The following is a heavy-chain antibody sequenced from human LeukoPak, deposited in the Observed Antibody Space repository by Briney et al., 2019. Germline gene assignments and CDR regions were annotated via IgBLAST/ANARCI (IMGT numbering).Heavy chain of an antibody. V-gene: IGHV4-39*01. D-gene: IGHD5-18*01. CDR3: ARLGDSYATDY. Sequence: MASETLSLTCTVSGGSISSSNYNWGWIRQPPGKGLEWVGSIYYSGSTYYNPSLKSRVTISVDTSKNQFSLKLSSVTAADTAVYYCARLGDSYATDYWGQGTLVTVSS. J-gene: IGHJ4*02. CDR2: IYYSGST. CDR1: GGSISSSNYN.